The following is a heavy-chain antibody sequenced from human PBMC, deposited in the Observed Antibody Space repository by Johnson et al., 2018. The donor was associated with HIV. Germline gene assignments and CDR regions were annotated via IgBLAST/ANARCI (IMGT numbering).Heavy chain of an antibody. CDR3: ATFGGGSFHAFDI. Sequence: VQLVESGGGLVQPGGSLRLSCAASGFTFSSYWMGWVRQAPGKGLEWVANIKHAGSEKYYVDSLKGRFTISRDNAKNSLYLQMNSLRAEDTAVYYCATFGGGSFHAFDIWGQGTMVTVSS. CDR1: GFTFSSYW. J-gene: IGHJ3*02. V-gene: IGHV3-7*05. CDR2: IKHAGSEK. D-gene: IGHD1-26*01.